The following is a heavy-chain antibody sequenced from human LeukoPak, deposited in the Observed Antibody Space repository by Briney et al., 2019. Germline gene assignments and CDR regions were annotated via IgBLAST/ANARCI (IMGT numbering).Heavy chain of an antibody. CDR2: INPNSGGT. CDR3: ATLPRYSGYDFDY. J-gene: IGHJ4*02. CDR1: GYTFTGYY. V-gene: IGHV1-2*02. D-gene: IGHD5-12*01. Sequence: ASVKASCKASGYTFTGYYMHWVRQAPGQGLEWMGWINPNSGGTNYAQKFQGRVTMTRDTSISTAYMELSRLRSDDTAVYYCATLPRYSGYDFDYWGQGTLVTVSS.